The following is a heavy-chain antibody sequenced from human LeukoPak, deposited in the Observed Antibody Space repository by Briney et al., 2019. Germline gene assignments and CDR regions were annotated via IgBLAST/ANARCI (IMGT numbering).Heavy chain of an antibody. CDR1: GFTFSSYS. Sequence: GGSLKLSCAASGFTFSSYSMNWIRQAPGKGLEWVSSISSSTSYIYYADSVKGRFTISRDNSKNTLYLEVNSLRAEDTAVYYCAKGGKWDVTPFDYWGQGTLVTVSS. J-gene: IGHJ4*02. D-gene: IGHD1-26*01. CDR3: AKGGKWDVTPFDY. CDR2: ISSSTSYI. V-gene: IGHV3-21*04.